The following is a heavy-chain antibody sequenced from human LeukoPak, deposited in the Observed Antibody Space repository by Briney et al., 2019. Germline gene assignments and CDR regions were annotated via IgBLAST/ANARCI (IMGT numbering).Heavy chain of an antibody. CDR1: GYSFTSYW. V-gene: IGHV5-51*01. D-gene: IGHD2-15*01. CDR3: ARRGYCSGGSCYSFDY. J-gene: IGHJ3*01. CDR2: IYPGDSDT. Sequence: GESLKISCKGSGYSFTSYWIGWVRQMPGKGLEWMGVIYPGDSDTRYSPSFQGQVTISADKSISTAYLQWSSLKASDTAMYYCARRGYCSGGSCYSFDYWGQGTMVTVSS.